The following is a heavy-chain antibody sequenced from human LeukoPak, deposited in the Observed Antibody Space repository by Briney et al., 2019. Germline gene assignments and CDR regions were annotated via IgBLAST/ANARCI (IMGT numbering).Heavy chain of an antibody. D-gene: IGHD3-22*01. CDR3: ARVSGDYYDSSGYRHPFDY. CDR1: GGTFISYA. V-gene: IGHV1-69*13. Sequence: SVKVSCKASGGTFISYAISWVRQAPGQGLEWMGGIIPIFGTANYAQKFQGRVTITADESTSTAYMELSSLRSEDTAVYYCARVSGDYYDSSGYRHPFDYWGQGTLVTVSS. J-gene: IGHJ4*02. CDR2: IIPIFGTA.